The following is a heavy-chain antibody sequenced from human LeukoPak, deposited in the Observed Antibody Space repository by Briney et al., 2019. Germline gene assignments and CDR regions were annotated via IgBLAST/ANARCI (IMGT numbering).Heavy chain of an antibody. V-gene: IGHV1-69*06. CDR3: AKSEFDWLNYYYGMDV. D-gene: IGHD3-9*01. J-gene: IGHJ6*04. CDR1: GGTFSSYA. CDR2: IIPIFGTA. Sequence: ASVKVSCKASGGTFSSYAISWVRQAPGQGLEWMGGIIPIFGTANYAQKFQGRVTITADKSTSTAYMELSSLRSEDTAVYYCAKSEFDWLNYYYGMDVWGKGTTVTVSS.